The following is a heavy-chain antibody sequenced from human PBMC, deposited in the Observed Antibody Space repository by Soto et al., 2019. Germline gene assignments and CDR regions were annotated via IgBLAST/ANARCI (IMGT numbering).Heavy chain of an antibody. CDR2: LSSNGNFQ. D-gene: IGHD3-22*01. Sequence: QVQLVESGGGVVQPGRSLRLSCSASGFTFSSYGLHWVRQAPGKGLEWVAVLSSNGNFQSYADSVKGRFTISRDNSENTLYLQMNSLRAEDTAVYYCAKDGDFDSSGYYYGRDFYYWGQGTLVTPAS. V-gene: IGHV3-30*18. CDR3: AKDGDFDSSGYYYGRDFYY. CDR1: GFTFSSYG. J-gene: IGHJ4*02.